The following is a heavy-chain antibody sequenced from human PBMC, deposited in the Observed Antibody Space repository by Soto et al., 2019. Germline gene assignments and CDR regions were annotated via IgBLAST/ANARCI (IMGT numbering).Heavy chain of an antibody. CDR3: ASAVFSGDNPAKYYYYYGMDL. V-gene: IGHV1-69*01. CDR2: VIPIFGTA. J-gene: IGHJ6*02. CDR1: GGTFSSYA. Sequence: QVQLVQSGAEVKKPGSSVKVSCKASGGTFSSYAISWVRQAPGQGLEWMGGVIPIFGTANYAQKCHGRVTITADEPTSTAYMDLSSLRSEDTAVYYCASAVFSGDNPAKYYYYYGMDLWGQGTTVTVSS.